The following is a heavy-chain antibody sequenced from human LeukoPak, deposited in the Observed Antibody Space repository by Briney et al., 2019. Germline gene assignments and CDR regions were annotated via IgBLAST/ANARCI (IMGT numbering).Heavy chain of an antibody. V-gene: IGHV4-59*01. D-gene: IGHD5-18*01. CDR2: IYYSGST. J-gene: IGHJ4*02. Sequence: SETLSLTCTVSGGSISSYYWSWIQQPPGKGLEWIGYIYYSGSTNYNPSLKSRVTISEDTSRNQFSLKLSSVTAADTAVYYCARVLRMVTSTYFDYWGQGTLVTVSS. CDR1: GGSISSYY. CDR3: ARVLRMVTSTYFDY.